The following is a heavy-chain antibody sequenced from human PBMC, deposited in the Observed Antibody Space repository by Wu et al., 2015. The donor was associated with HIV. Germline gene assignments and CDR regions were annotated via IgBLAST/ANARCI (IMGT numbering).Heavy chain of an antibody. J-gene: IGHJ4*02. CDR3: ASGIQSGGANY. CDR1: GYSFTAYY. Sequence: QVQLVQSGAEVKKPGASVKVSCKSSGYSFTAYYMHWVRQAPGQGLEWMARPNPNTGSTDYAQNFQGRVTVTRDTSIGTAYMEVRGLRPDDTAVYYCASGIQSGGANYWGQGTLVTVSS. V-gene: IGHV1-2*06. CDR2: PNPNTGST. D-gene: IGHD1-1*01.